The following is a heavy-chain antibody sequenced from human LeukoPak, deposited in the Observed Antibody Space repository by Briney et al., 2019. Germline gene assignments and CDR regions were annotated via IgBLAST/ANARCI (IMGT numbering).Heavy chain of an antibody. CDR1: GFTVSSHY. D-gene: IGHD2-15*01. CDR3: ASIFY. Sequence: GGSLRLSCAASGFTVSSHYMSWVRQAPGKGLEWVSVIYSGGSTYYADSVKRRFTISRDNSKNTRYLQIIILRDEDTSVYYCASIFYWGQGTLLTVSS. J-gene: IGHJ4*02. V-gene: IGHV3-66*01. CDR2: IYSGGST.